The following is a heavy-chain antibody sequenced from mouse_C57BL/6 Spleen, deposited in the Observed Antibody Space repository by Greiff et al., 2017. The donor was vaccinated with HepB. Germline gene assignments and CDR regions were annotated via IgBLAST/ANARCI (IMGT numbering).Heavy chain of an antibody. CDR2: ISYDGSN. CDR1: GYSITSGYY. J-gene: IGHJ1*03. CDR3: ASEGNSPPGFDV. V-gene: IGHV3-6*01. Sequence: ESGPGLVKPSQSLSLTCSVTGYSITSGYYWNWIRQFPGNKLEWMGYISYDGSNNYNPSLKNRISITRDTSKNQFFLKLNSVTTEDPATYYCASEGNSPPGFDVWGTGTTVTVSS.